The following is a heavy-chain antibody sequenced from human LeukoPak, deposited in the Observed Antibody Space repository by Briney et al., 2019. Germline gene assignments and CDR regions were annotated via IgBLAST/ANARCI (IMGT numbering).Heavy chain of an antibody. CDR3: ARSLNWGSNWYFDL. Sequence: SETLSLTCTVSDDSISTYYWTWIRQPPGKGLEWIGYIFYSGSTNYNPSLKSRVTISVDTSKNQFSLKLYSVTAADTAVYYCARSLNWGSNWYFDLWGRGTLVTVSS. CDR1: DDSISTYY. J-gene: IGHJ2*01. CDR2: IFYSGST. V-gene: IGHV4-59*01. D-gene: IGHD7-27*01.